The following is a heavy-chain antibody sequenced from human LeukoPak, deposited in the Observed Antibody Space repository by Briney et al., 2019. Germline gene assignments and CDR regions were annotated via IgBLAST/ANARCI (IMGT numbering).Heavy chain of an antibody. V-gene: IGHV3-7*01. J-gene: IGHJ5*02. CDR3: AREAGTGGQWLIDNWFDP. Sequence: GGSLRLSCAASVVTFSSYWMSCVRQAPGKGREWVANIKQDGSEKYYVDSVKGRFTISRDNAKNSLYLQMNSLRAEDTAVYYCAREAGTGGQWLIDNWFDPWGQGTLVTVSS. D-gene: IGHD6-19*01. CDR1: VVTFSSYW. CDR2: IKQDGSEK.